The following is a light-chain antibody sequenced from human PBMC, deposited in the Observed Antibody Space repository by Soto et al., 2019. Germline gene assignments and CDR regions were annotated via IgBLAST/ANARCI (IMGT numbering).Light chain of an antibody. CDR3: QQYDTSPVT. V-gene: IGKV3-20*01. Sequence: EIVFTQSPGTLSLSPGERATLSCRTNQTLSDTYLAWYQQKPGQAPRLLIYGASTGATGVPERFSGSGSGTHFTLTISRLEPEDFAVYYCQQYDTSPVTFGPGTRVEVK. CDR2: GAS. J-gene: IGKJ1*01. CDR1: QTLSDTY.